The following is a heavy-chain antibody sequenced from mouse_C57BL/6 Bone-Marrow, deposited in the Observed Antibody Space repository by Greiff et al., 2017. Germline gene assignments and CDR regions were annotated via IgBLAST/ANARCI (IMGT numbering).Heavy chain of an antibody. D-gene: IGHD1-1*01. Sequence: EVQLQESGAELVRPGASVKLSCTASGFNIKDDYMHWVKQRPEQGLEWIGWIDPENGDTEYASKFQGKATITADTSSNTAYLQLSSLTSEDTAVYYCSLITTAGNYWGQGTTLTVSS. CDR3: SLITTAGNY. V-gene: IGHV14-4*01. CDR1: GFNIKDDY. J-gene: IGHJ2*01. CDR2: IDPENGDT.